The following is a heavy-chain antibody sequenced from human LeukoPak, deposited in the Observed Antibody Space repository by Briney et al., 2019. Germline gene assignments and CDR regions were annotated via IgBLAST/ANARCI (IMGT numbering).Heavy chain of an antibody. Sequence: SSETLSLTCTVSGGSISSYYWSWIRRPPGKGLEWIGYIYYSGSTSYNPSLKSRVTISVDTSKNQFSLKLSSVTAADTAVYYCAREAEDHHYYYGMDVWGQGTTVTVSS. CDR2: IYYSGST. CDR3: AREAEDHHYYYGMDV. CDR1: GGSISSYY. J-gene: IGHJ6*02. V-gene: IGHV4-59*01.